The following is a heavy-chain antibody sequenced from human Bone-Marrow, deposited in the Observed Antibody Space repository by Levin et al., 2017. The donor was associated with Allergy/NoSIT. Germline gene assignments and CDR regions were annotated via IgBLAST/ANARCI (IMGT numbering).Heavy chain of an antibody. CDR1: GDSISRYY. Sequence: GSLRLSCTVSGDSISRYYWSWIRQPPGKGLELIGYINYSGSTNYNPSLKSRVTISVDTSKNQFSLDLNFVTAADTAVYYCARDAQTSPTRNYGMDVWGQGTTVTVSS. V-gene: IGHV4-59*01. CDR3: ARDAQTSPTRNYGMDV. CDR2: INYSGST. J-gene: IGHJ6*02.